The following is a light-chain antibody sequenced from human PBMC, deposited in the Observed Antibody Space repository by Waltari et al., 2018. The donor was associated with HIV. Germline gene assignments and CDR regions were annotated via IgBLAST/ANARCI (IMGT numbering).Light chain of an antibody. J-gene: IGLJ3*02. CDR3: SAWDDSLNGPV. V-gene: IGLV1-44*01. Sequence: QSVLTQPPSASGTPGQRVTISCSGSSSNIGSNTVNWYQQLPGTAPKLLISSNNQRPAGVPDRFSVSKAGTSASLAISGRQSEDEADYYCSAWDDSLNGPVFGGGTKLTVL. CDR1: SSNIGSNT. CDR2: SNN.